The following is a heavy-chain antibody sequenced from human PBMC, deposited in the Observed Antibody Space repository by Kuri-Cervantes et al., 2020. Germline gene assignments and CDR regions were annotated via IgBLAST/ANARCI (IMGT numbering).Heavy chain of an antibody. J-gene: IGHJ3*02. V-gene: IGHV1-69*05. D-gene: IGHD1-26*01. CDR1: GGTFSSYA. Sequence: SVKVSCKASGGTFSSYAISWVRQAPGQGLEWMGGIIPIFGTANYAQKFQGRVTMTRNTSISTAYMELSSLRSEDTAVYYCARSPQIIVGANAFDIWGQGTMVTVSS. CDR2: IIPIFGTA. CDR3: ARSPQIIVGANAFDI.